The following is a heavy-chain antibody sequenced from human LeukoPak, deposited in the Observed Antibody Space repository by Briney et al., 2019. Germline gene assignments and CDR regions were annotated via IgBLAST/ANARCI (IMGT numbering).Heavy chain of an antibody. CDR1: GFTFSSYS. CDR2: ISSSSSYI. J-gene: IGHJ4*02. V-gene: IGHV3-21*01. D-gene: IGHD3-9*01. CDR3: ARDYDILTGYSAFDY. Sequence: GGSLRLSCAASGFTFSSYSMNWVRQAPGKGLEWVSSISSSSSYIYYADSVKGRFTISRDNAKNSLYLQMTSLRAEDTAVYYCARDYDILTGYSAFDYWGQGTLVTVSS.